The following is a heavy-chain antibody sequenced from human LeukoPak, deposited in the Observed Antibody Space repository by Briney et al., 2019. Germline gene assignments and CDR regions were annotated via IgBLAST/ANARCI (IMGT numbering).Heavy chain of an antibody. J-gene: IGHJ4*02. V-gene: IGHV3-23*01. D-gene: IGHD6-13*01. CDR3: AKTTSRSSWYKGFDY. Sequence: PGGSLRLSCAASGFTFSSYAMSWVRQAPGKGLEWVSAISGSGGSTYYADSVKGRFTISRDNSKNTLYLQMNSLRAEDTAVYYCAKTTSRSSWYKGFDYWGQGTLVTVSS. CDR1: GFTFSSYA. CDR2: ISGSGGST.